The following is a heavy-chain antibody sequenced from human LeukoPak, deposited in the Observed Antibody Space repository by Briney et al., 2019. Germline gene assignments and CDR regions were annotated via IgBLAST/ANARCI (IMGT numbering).Heavy chain of an antibody. Sequence: PGASVKVSCKASGYTFTSYGISWVRQAPGQGLEWMGWINPNSGGTNYAQKFQGRVTMTRDTSISTAYMDLSRLRSDDTAVYYCARGSIVGATFDYFDYWGQGTLVTVSS. D-gene: IGHD1-26*01. CDR3: ARGSIVGATFDYFDY. CDR2: INPNSGGT. V-gene: IGHV1-2*02. J-gene: IGHJ4*02. CDR1: GYTFTSYG.